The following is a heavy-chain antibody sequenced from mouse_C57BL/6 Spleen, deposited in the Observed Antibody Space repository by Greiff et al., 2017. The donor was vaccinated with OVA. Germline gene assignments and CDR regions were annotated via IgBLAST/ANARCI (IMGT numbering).Heavy chain of an antibody. D-gene: IGHD1-1*01. CDR2: IWSGGST. V-gene: IGHV2-2*01. CDR1: GFSLTSYG. Sequence: VQLQQSGPGLVQPSQCLSITCTVSGFSLTSYGVHWVRQSPGKGLEWLGVIWSGGSTDYNAAFISRLSISKDNSKSQVFFKMNSLQADDTAIYYCASPNYGGAMDYWGQGTSVTVSS. CDR3: ASPNYGGAMDY. J-gene: IGHJ4*01.